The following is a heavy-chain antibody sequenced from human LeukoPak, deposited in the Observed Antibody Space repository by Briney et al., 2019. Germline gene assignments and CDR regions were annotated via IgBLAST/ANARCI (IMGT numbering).Heavy chain of an antibody. V-gene: IGHV3-23*01. D-gene: IGHD6-19*01. CDR2: ISGGGGST. J-gene: IGHJ4*02. CDR3: AKVLGVSSGHFDY. CDR1: GFTFSNYA. Sequence: GGSLRLPCAASGFTFSNYAMSWVRQAPGKGLEWVSAISGGGGSTYYADSVKGRFTISRDNSKNTLYLQMNSLRAEDTAVYYCAKVLGVSSGHFDYWGQGTLVTVSS.